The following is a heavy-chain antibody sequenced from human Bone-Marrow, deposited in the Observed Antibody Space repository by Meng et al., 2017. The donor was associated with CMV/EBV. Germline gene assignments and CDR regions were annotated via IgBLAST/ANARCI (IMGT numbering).Heavy chain of an antibody. CDR3: ARRTTLFDY. D-gene: IGHD1-14*01. J-gene: IGHJ4*02. Sequence: ETLSLTCAVYGGSFSGYYWSWIRQPPGKGLEWIGEINHSGSTNYNPSLKSRVTISVDTSKNQFSLKLSSVTAADTAVYYCARRTTLFDYWGQGTLVTVSS. CDR1: GGSFSGYY. V-gene: IGHV4-34*01. CDR2: INHSGST.